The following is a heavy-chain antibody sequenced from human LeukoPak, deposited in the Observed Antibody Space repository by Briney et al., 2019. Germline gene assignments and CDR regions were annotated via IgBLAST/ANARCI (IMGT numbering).Heavy chain of an antibody. Sequence: SVKVSCKASGGTFSSYAISWVRQAPGQGLEWMGRIIPILGIANYAQKFQGRVTITADKSTSTAYMELSSLRSEDTAVYYCARDPGTTVTLYYYGMDAWGQGTTVTVSS. V-gene: IGHV1-69*04. D-gene: IGHD4-11*01. CDR1: GGTFSSYA. CDR2: IIPILGIA. J-gene: IGHJ6*02. CDR3: ARDPGTTVTLYYYGMDA.